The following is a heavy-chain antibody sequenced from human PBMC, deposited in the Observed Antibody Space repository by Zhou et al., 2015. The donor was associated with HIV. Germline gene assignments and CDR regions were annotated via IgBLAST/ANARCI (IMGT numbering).Heavy chain of an antibody. CDR3: ARSLHRGPLDY. J-gene: IGHJ4*02. Sequence: QVQLVQSGAEVKEPGASVKVSCKASGYTFTGYYMHWVRQAPGQGLEWMGWVDPNSGGTNFVQKFLRRVTVTRDTSISTAYMEVSRLRFDDTAVYYCARSLHRGPLDYWAREPRSPSPQ. CDR2: VDPNSGGT. D-gene: IGHD3-10*01. V-gene: IGHV1-2*02. CDR1: GYTFTGYY.